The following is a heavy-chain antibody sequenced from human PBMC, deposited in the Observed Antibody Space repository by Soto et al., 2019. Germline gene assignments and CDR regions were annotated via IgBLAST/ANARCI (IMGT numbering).Heavy chain of an antibody. D-gene: IGHD3-9*01. V-gene: IGHV3-15*07. Sequence: PGGSLRLSCAASGFTFSNAWMNWVRQAPGKGLEWVGRIKSKTDGGTTDYAAPVKGRFTISRDDSKNTLYLQMNSLKTEDTAVYYCTTDSSVLRYFDWLPLRDSDYYYGMDVWGQGTTVTVSS. CDR2: IKSKTDGGTT. CDR1: GFTFSNAW. J-gene: IGHJ6*02. CDR3: TTDSSVLRYFDWLPLRDSDYYYGMDV.